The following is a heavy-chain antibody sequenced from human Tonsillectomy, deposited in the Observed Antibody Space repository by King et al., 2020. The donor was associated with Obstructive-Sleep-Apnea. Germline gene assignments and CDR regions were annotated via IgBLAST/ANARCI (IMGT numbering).Heavy chain of an antibody. Sequence: VQLVESGGGLVQPGGSLRLSCAASGFTFSSYSMNWVRQAPGKGLEWVSYISSSSSTIYYADSVKGRFTISRDNAKNSLYLQMNILRAEDTAVYYCARDPYYYDSSGYYDYWGQGTLVTVSS. V-gene: IGHV3-48*04. J-gene: IGHJ4*02. CDR1: GFTFSSYS. D-gene: IGHD3-22*01. CDR2: ISSSSSTI. CDR3: ARDPYYYDSSGYYDY.